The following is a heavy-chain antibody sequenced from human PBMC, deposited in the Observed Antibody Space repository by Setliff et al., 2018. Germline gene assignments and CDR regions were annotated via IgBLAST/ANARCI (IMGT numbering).Heavy chain of an antibody. CDR1: GGTFTYYY. CDR2: INHSGSP. Sequence: SETLSLTCAASGGTFTYYYWTWIRQSPGKGLEWIGEINHSGSPNYNPSLKNRVTISIDTSRNQFSLKLNSMTTADTAVYYCARGRNIAARLLDSWGQGTLVT. D-gene: IGHD6-6*01. CDR3: ARGRNIAARLLDS. J-gene: IGHJ4*02. V-gene: IGHV4-34*01.